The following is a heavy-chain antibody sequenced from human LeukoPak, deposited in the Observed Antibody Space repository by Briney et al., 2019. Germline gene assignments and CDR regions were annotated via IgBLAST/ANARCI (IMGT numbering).Heavy chain of an antibody. V-gene: IGHV1-69*01. CDR2: IIPIFGTA. Sequence: SVKVSCKASGGTFSSYAISWVRQAPGQGLEWMGGIIPIFGTANYAQKFQGRVTITADESTSTAYMELSSLRSEDTAVYYCARDRGAAAGTGTGFDPWGQGTLVTVSS. CDR3: ARDRGAAAGTGTGFDP. D-gene: IGHD6-13*01. J-gene: IGHJ5*02. CDR1: GGTFSSYA.